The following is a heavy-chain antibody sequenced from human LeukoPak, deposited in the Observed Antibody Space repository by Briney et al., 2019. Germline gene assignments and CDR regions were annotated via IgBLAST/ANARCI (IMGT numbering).Heavy chain of an antibody. CDR3: AKNPIGYDSSGYSTY. CDR2: ISGSGGST. V-gene: IGHV3-23*01. D-gene: IGHD3-22*01. CDR1: GFTFSSYA. Sequence: PGGSLRLSCAASGFTFSSYAMSWVRQAPGKGLEWVSAISGSGGSTYYADSVKGRFTISRDNSKNTLYLQMNSLRAEDTAVYYCAKNPIGYDSSGYSTYWGQGTLVTVSS. J-gene: IGHJ4*02.